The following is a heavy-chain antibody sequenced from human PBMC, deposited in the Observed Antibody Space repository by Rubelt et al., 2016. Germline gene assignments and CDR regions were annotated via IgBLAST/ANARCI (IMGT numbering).Heavy chain of an antibody. V-gene: IGHV3-66*01. J-gene: IGHJ4*02. CDR1: GFSVSSDY. CDR3: ARMAYYYDSSGYSDY. D-gene: IGHD3-22*01. Sequence: PRGESGGGLVQPGGSLRLSCKASGFSVSSDYISWVRQAPGKGLEWVSIIYRAGDTYYADSVKGRFIISRDNSENTVYLQMNSLRGEDTAVYYCARMAYYYDSSGYSDYWGQGTLVTVSS. CDR2: IYRAGDT.